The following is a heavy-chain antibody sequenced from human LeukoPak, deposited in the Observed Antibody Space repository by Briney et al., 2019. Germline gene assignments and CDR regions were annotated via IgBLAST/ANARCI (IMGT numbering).Heavy chain of an antibody. CDR3: ARGLGSCSGNSCYRNWFDP. D-gene: IGHD2-15*01. J-gene: IGHJ5*02. V-gene: IGHV1-18*01. CDR1: GYTFTSYG. Sequence: ASVKVSCKASGYTFTSYGISWVRQAPGQGLEWMGWISAYNGNTNYAQKLQGRVTMTTDTSASTAYMELRSLRSDDTAVYYCARGLGSCSGNSCYRNWFDPWGQGTLVTVSS. CDR2: ISAYNGNT.